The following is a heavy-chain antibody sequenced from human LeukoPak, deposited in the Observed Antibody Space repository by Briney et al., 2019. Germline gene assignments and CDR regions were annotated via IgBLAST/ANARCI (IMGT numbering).Heavy chain of an antibody. V-gene: IGHV7-4-1*02. CDR3: ARLEYSSSFSPLRWFDP. J-gene: IGHJ5*02. D-gene: IGHD6-6*01. CDR2: INTNAGNP. CDR1: GYTFANYG. Sequence: ASVKVSCKASGYTFANYGINWVRQAPGQGLEWMGWINTNAGNPTYAQGFTGRFVLSLDTSVSTAYLQISSLKAEDTAVYYCARLEYSSSFSPLRWFDPWGQGTLVTVSS.